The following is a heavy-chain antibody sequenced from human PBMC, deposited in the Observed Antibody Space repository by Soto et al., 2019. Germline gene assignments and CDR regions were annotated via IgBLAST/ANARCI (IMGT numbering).Heavy chain of an antibody. Sequence: GGSLRLSCAASGFTFSSYWMSWVRQAPGKGLEWVANIKQDGSEKYYVDSVKGRFTISRDNAKNSLYLQMNSLRAEDTAVYYWARDQGIAVAGTSFDDYWGQGTLVTVSS. V-gene: IGHV3-7*01. CDR3: ARDQGIAVAGTSFDDY. CDR1: GFTFSSYW. CDR2: IKQDGSEK. D-gene: IGHD6-19*01. J-gene: IGHJ4*02.